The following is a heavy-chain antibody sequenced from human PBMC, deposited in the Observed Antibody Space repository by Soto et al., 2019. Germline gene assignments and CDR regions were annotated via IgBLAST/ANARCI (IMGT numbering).Heavy chain of an antibody. J-gene: IGHJ4*02. CDR2: IRGSGDST. CDR3: AKGKEATFFDF. V-gene: IGHV3-23*01. CDR1: GFTFSSYA. Sequence: GGSLRLSCAASGFTFSSYAMSWVRQAPGKGLEWVSAIRGSGDSTYYADSVKGRFAISRDNSKNTLYLQMSSLRAEDTAVYYCAKGKEATFFDFWGQGTLVTVSS.